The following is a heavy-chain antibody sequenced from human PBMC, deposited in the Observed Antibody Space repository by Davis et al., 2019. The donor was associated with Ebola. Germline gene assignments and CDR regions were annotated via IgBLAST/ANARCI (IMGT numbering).Heavy chain of an antibody. CDR3: ARSRIAGAGWFDP. J-gene: IGHJ5*02. D-gene: IGHD6-19*01. CDR2: INPNRGGT. CDR1: GYTFTGYY. Sequence: ASVTVSCKASGYTFTGYYMHWVRQAPGQGLGWMGWINPNRGGTNYAQKFQGRVTMTRDTSISTAYMELSRLRSDDTDVYYCARSRIAGAGWFDPWGQGTLVTVSS. V-gene: IGHV1-2*02.